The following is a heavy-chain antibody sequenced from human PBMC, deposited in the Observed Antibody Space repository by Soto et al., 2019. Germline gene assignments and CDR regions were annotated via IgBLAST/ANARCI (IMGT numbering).Heavy chain of an antibody. Sequence: GESLKISCKGSGYSFTSYWISWVRQMPGKGLEWMGRIDPSDSYTNYSPSFQGHVTISADKSISTAYLQWSSLKASDTAMYYCATWEVVPAAMGYYYGMDVWGQGTTVTVSS. CDR1: GYSFTSYW. CDR2: IDPSDSYT. V-gene: IGHV5-10-1*01. D-gene: IGHD2-2*01. J-gene: IGHJ6*02. CDR3: ATWEVVPAAMGYYYGMDV.